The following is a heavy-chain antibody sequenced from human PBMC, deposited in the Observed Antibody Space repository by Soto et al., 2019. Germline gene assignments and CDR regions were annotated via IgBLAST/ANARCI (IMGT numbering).Heavy chain of an antibody. D-gene: IGHD3-10*01. Sequence: SQTLSLTCAVSGGSISSGGYYWNWIRQPPGKGLEWIGFISYSGSTYYSLSLKSRVTISVDTSKNQFSLKLSSVTAADTAVYYCARVPGPWGQGTLVTVSS. J-gene: IGHJ5*02. CDR1: GGSISSGGYY. CDR2: ISYSGST. CDR3: ARVPGP. V-gene: IGHV4-30-4*08.